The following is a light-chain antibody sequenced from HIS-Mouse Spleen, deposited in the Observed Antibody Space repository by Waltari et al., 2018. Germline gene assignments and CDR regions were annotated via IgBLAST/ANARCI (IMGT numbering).Light chain of an antibody. V-gene: IGLV2-23*03. Sequence: QSALTQPASVSGSPGPSITISCTGTSSGVGSYKLVSLSQQHPGKAPKLMIYEGSKRPSGVSNRFSGSKSGKTASLTISGLQAEDEADYYCCSYAGSSTFVVVFGGGTKLTVL. CDR3: CSYAGSSTFVVV. J-gene: IGLJ2*01. CDR2: EGS. CDR1: SSGVGSYKL.